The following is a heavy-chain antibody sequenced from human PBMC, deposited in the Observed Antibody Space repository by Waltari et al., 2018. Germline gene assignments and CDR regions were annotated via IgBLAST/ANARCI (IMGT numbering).Heavy chain of an antibody. CDR2: IWFDGSKS. D-gene: IGHD1-26*01. CDR1: GFIFSNYG. J-gene: IGHJ3*02. Sequence: QVQLVESGGGVVQPGKSLRLSCAASGFIFSNYGMHWVRQAPGKGLEWLAVIWFDGSKSDYADSVKGRFTISRDNSKNTLYLQMNSLRAEDTAVYYCATVGAEAFDIWGQGTMVTVSS. CDR3: ATVGAEAFDI. V-gene: IGHV3-33*01.